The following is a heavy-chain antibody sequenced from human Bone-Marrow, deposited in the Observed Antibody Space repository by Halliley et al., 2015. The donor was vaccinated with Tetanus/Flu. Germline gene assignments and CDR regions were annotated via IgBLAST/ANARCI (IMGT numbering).Heavy chain of an antibody. J-gene: IGHJ6*02. V-gene: IGHV4-4*08. Sequence: FGYIFPRGDPTHNPPLKSRVTISVTTPKNRFPRRLSSVTAADTAVYYCARVSSSSWFGGMDVWGQGTTVTVSS. CDR3: ARVSSSSWFGGMDV. CDR2: IFPRGDP. D-gene: IGHD6-13*01.